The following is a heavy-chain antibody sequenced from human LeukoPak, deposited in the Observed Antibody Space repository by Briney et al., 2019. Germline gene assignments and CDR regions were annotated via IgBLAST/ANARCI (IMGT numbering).Heavy chain of an antibody. CDR1: GYTFTSYY. CDR2: INPSGGST. Sequence: ASVKVSCKASGYTFTSYYMHWVRQAPGQGLEWMGIINPSGGSTSYAQKFQGRVTMTRDTSTSTVYMELSSLRSEDTAVYYCARGPRVWGSYRYYYYYGMDVWGQGTTVTVSS. J-gene: IGHJ6*02. V-gene: IGHV1-46*01. D-gene: IGHD3-16*02. CDR3: ARGPRVWGSYRYYYYYGMDV.